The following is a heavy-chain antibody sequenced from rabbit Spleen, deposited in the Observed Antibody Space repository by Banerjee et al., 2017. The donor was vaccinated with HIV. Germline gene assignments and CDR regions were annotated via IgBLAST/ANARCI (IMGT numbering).Heavy chain of an antibody. CDR1: GFTISSSYY. J-gene: IGHJ5*01. Sequence: QSLEESGGDLVKPGASLTLTCTASGFTISSSYYMCWVRQAPGKGLEWIACIAAGSGRFTYYASWAKGRFTISKTSSTTVTLQMTSLTAADTATYFCARAYYTYGVGVYAYTTSIDWLDLWGPGTLVTVS. CDR2: IAAGSGRFT. CDR3: ARAYYTYGVGVYAYTTSIDWLDL. V-gene: IGHV1S40*01. D-gene: IGHD6-1*01.